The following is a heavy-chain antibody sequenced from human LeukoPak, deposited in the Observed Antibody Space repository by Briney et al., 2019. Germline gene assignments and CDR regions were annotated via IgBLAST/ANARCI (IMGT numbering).Heavy chain of an antibody. CDR3: ARGDSSGWYDDY. Sequence: PSEALSLTCTVSGGSISSYYWSWIRQPAGKGLEWIGRIYTSGSTNYNPSLKSRVTMSVDTSKNQFSLKLSSVTAVDTAVYYCARGDSSGWYDDYWGQGALVTVSS. J-gene: IGHJ4*02. V-gene: IGHV4-4*07. CDR2: IYTSGST. D-gene: IGHD6-19*01. CDR1: GGSISSYY.